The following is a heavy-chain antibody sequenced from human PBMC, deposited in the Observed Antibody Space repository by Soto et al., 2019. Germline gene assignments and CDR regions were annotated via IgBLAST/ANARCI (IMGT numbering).Heavy chain of an antibody. V-gene: IGHV4-39*01. CDR1: GVSISRSSYY. Sequence: NPSETLSLTCTVSGVSISRSSYYWAWIRQPPGKGLEWLGSIYYSGDTYFHPSLRSRLTVSVDTSKNQFSLKLSSLTAADTAMYYCASLQVPGNFDYWGQGTLVTVSS. J-gene: IGHJ4*02. D-gene: IGHD6-13*01. CDR2: IYYSGDT. CDR3: ASLQVPGNFDY.